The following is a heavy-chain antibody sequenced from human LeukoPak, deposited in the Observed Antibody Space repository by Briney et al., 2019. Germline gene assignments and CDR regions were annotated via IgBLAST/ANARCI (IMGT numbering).Heavy chain of an antibody. CDR2: ISGSGGST. CDR3: AKELRYFDWLLSDPYYFDY. Sequence: PGGSLRLSCAASGFTFDDYGMSWVRQAPGKGLEWVSAISGSGGSTYYADSVKGRFTISRDNSNNTLYLQMNSLRAEDTAVYYCAKELRYFDWLLSDPYYFDYWGQGTLVTVSS. D-gene: IGHD3-9*01. J-gene: IGHJ4*02. CDR1: GFTFDDYG. V-gene: IGHV3-23*01.